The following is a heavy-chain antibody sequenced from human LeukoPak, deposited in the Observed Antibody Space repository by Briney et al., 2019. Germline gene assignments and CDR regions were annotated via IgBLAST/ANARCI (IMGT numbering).Heavy chain of an antibody. D-gene: IGHD4-11*01. J-gene: IGHJ4*02. V-gene: IGHV3-7*01. CDR3: ARAHVTTVV. CDR2: IKQDGSEK. Sequence: GGSLRLSCAASGFTFRNYWMSWVRQAPGKGLEWVASIKQDGSEKYYVDSVKGRFTISRDNAKNSLYLQMNSLRAEDTAVYYCARAHVTTVVWGQGTLVTVSS. CDR1: GFTFRNYW.